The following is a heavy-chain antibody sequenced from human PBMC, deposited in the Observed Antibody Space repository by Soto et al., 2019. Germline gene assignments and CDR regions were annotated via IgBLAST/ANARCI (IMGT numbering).Heavy chain of an antibody. CDR3: ASFNWNGEYYYYYMDV. V-gene: IGHV4-34*01. CDR1: GGSFSGYY. J-gene: IGHJ6*03. CDR2: INHSGST. Sequence: SETLSLTCAVYGGSFSGYYWSWIRQPPGKGLEWIGEINHSGSTNYNPSLKSRVTISVDTSKNQFSLKLSSVTAADTAVYYCASFNWNGEYYYYYMDVWGKGTTVTVS. D-gene: IGHD1-1*01.